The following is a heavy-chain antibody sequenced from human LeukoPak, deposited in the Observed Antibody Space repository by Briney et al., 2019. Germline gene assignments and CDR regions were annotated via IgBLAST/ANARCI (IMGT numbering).Heavy chain of an antibody. CDR2: ISGSGGST. J-gene: IGHJ4*02. CDR3: ARGDDISPGRVLDY. CDR1: GFTFGSYA. D-gene: IGHD3-9*01. Sequence: GSLRLSCAASGFTFGSYAMSWVRQAPGKGLEWVSAISGSGGSTYYADSVKGRFTISRDNSKNTLYLQMNSLRAEDTAVYYCARGDDISPGRVLDYWGRGTLVTVSS. V-gene: IGHV3-23*01.